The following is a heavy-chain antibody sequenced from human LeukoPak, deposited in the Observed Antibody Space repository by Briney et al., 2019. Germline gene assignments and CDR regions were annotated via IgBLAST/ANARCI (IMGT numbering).Heavy chain of an antibody. J-gene: IGHJ4*02. CDR2: INGDGIST. Sequence: GGSLRLSCAASGFTFSTYFMHWVRQAPGKGLVWVSRINGDGISTTCADSVMGRFTISRDNAKNTLYLQMNSLRAEDTAVYYSAREHYGPDYWGQGTLVTVSS. V-gene: IGHV3-74*01. D-gene: IGHD4-17*01. CDR3: AREHYGPDY. CDR1: GFTFSTYF.